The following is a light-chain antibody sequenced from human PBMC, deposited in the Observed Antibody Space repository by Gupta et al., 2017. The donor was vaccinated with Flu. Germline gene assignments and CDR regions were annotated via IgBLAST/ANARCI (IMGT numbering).Light chain of an antibody. Sequence: NCKSSQSVVYSTNNKNYLTWCQQRPGQPPKLLISLASTRESGVPDRFSGSGAGTDFTLTISSVQAEDVGVYFCKQDKRTPPTFGGGTKLE. V-gene: IGKV4-1*01. J-gene: IGKJ4*01. CDR2: LAS. CDR1: QSVVYSTNNKNY. CDR3: KQDKRTPPT.